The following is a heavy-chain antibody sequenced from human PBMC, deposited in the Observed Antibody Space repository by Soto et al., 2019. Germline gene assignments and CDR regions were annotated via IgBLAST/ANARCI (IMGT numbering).Heavy chain of an antibody. V-gene: IGHV1-18*01. Sequence: QVPLVQSGPEVKKPGASVTLSCKASGYNFNNYGISWVRQATGQGLEWMGWISGNNGNTKYGQKFQGRVSLTTDSSTSTAYMEMRSLRSDDTADYYCVRRVVTTLDDAFDIWGPGTRVTVSS. CDR3: VRRVVTTLDDAFDI. CDR1: GYNFNNYG. J-gene: IGHJ3*02. D-gene: IGHD2-21*02. CDR2: ISGNNGNT.